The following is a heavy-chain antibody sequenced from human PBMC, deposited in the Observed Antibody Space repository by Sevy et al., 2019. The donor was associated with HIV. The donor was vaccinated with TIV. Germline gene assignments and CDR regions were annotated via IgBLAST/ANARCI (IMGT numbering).Heavy chain of an antibody. D-gene: IGHD2-8*01. CDR2: ISYDGSNK. CDR1: GFTFSSYA. Sequence: GGSLRLSCAASGFTFSSYAMHWVRQAPGKGLEWVAVISYDGSNKYYADSVKGRFTISRDNSKNTLYLQMNSLRAEDTAVYYCAKQTLDIVLMVYAFDYWGQGTLVTVSS. J-gene: IGHJ4*02. CDR3: AKQTLDIVLMVYAFDY. V-gene: IGHV3-30-3*02.